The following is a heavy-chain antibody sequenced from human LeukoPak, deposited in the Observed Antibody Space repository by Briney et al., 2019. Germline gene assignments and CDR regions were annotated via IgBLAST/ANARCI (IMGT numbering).Heavy chain of an antibody. Sequence: ASVKVSCKASGYTFTGYYMHWVRQAPGQGLEWMGWINPNGGGTNYAQKFQGRVTMTRDTSISTAYMELSRLRSDDTAVYYCATDRYCSGGSCTNLFDYWGQGTLVTVSS. D-gene: IGHD2-15*01. V-gene: IGHV1-2*02. CDR2: INPNGGGT. CDR3: ATDRYCSGGSCTNLFDY. J-gene: IGHJ4*02. CDR1: GYTFTGYY.